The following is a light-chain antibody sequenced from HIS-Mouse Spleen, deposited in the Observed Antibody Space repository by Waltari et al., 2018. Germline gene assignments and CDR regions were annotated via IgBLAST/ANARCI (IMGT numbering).Light chain of an antibody. CDR3: CSYAGSSTVV. Sequence: QSALTQPASVSGSPGQSITISCTGTSSDVGSYNLVSWYQQHPGKAPKLMIYEGSKRPLGVSTRFSGSKSGNTASLTISGLHAEDEADYYCCSYAGSSTVVFGGGTKLTVL. V-gene: IGLV2-23*01. CDR2: EGS. J-gene: IGLJ2*01. CDR1: SSDVGSYNL.